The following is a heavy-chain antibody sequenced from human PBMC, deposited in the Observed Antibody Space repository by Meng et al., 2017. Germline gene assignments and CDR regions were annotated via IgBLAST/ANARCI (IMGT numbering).Heavy chain of an antibody. Sequence: QLQLLGSAGGLGSPGGSLRLACAASGFTFSDYFMSWIRQAPGKGLEWFSFISRSGSTIYYADSVKGRCTISRDNAKNTLYLQMISLRAEDTAVYYCARDRYYDSSGYWFDPWGQGTLVTVSS. V-gene: IGHV3-11*04. CDR2: ISRSGSTI. J-gene: IGHJ5*02. D-gene: IGHD3-22*01. CDR1: GFTFSDYF. CDR3: ARDRYYDSSGYWFDP.